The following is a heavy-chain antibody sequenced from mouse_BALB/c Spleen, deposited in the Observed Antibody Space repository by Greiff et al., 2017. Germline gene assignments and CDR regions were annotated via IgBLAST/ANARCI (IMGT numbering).Heavy chain of an antibody. CDR3: ARDHDYGYVGWYFDV. V-gene: IGHV5-4*02. CDR2: ISDGGSYT. CDR1: GFTFSDYY. Sequence: EVQRVESGGGLVKPGGSLKLSCAASGFTFSDYYMYWVRQTPEKRLEWVATISDGGSYTYYPDSVKGRFTISRDNAKNNLYLQMSSLKSEDTAMYYCARDHDYGYVGWYFDVWGAGTTVTVSS. D-gene: IGHD1-2*01. J-gene: IGHJ1*01.